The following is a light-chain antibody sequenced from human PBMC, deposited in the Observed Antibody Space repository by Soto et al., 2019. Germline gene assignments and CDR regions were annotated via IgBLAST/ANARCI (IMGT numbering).Light chain of an antibody. CDR3: HQYHSYPPT. J-gene: IGKJ4*01. V-gene: IGKV1-5*01. CDR1: QSISKW. CDR2: DAS. Sequence: DIQMTQSPSTLSASVGDRVTITCRASQSISKWVGWYKQKRGRAPKLLIFDASSLDSGVPSRFSGSGSDTEFTLTISGLQPDDFATYYCHQYHSYPPTFGGGTTVEIK.